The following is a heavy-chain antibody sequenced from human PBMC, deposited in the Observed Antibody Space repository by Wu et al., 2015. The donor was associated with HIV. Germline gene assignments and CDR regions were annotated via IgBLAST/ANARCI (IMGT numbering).Heavy chain of an antibody. D-gene: IGHD2-2*01. J-gene: IGHJ6*02. CDR3: TSVRRVPTYYYYGVDV. CDR1: GYTFADYY. CDR2: INPNGVGT. Sequence: QVQLVQSGAEVKQPGASVKVACKSHGYTFADYYIHWVRQAPGQGLEWMGGINPNGVGTNFAQTFRARVTMTRATSISTAYMELSSLRSDDTAVYYCTSVRRVPTYYYYGVDVWGQGTTVIVSS. V-gene: IGHV1-2*02.